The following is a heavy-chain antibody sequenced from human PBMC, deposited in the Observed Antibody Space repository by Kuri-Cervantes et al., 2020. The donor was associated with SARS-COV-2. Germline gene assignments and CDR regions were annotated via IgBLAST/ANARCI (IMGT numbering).Heavy chain of an antibody. CDR3: ALGYCGSTSCHPFDY. V-gene: IGHV4-39*07. J-gene: IGHJ4*02. CDR1: GGSISSSSYY. CDR2: IYYSGST. D-gene: IGHD2-2*01. Sequence: GSLRLSCTVSGGSISSSSYYWGWIRQPPGKGLEWIGYIYYSGSTYYNPSLKSRVTISVDTSKNQFSLKLSSVTAADTAVYYCALGYCGSTSCHPFDYWGQGTLVTVSS.